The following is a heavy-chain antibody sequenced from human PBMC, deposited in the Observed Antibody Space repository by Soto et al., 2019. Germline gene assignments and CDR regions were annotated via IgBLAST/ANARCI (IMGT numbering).Heavy chain of an antibody. CDR3: AYHYYYENGLRRSGFDY. V-gene: IGHV1-69*13. J-gene: IGHJ4*02. CDR2: IIPIFGTA. Sequence: SVKVSCKASGGTFSSYAISWVRQAPGQGLEWMGGIIPIFGTANYAQKFQGRVTITADESTSTAYMELSSLRSEDTAVYYCAYHYYYENGLRRSGFDYWGQGTMVTVSS. CDR1: GGTFSSYA. D-gene: IGHD3-22*01.